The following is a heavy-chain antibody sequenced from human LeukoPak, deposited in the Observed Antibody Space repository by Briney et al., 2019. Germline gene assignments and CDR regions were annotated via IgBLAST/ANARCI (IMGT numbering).Heavy chain of an antibody. CDR3: ASESQQVVPAATNS. CDR1: GFTFSSYW. D-gene: IGHD2-2*01. Sequence: GGSLRLSCAASGFTFSSYWMSWIRQAPGKGLEWVANIKQDGSEKYYVDSVKGRFTISRDNAKNSLYLQMNSLRAEDPAVYYCASESQQVVPAATNSWGQGTLVTVSS. CDR2: IKQDGSEK. V-gene: IGHV3-7*01. J-gene: IGHJ4*02.